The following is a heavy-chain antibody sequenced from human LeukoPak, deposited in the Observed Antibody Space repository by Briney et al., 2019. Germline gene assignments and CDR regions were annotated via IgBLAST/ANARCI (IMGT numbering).Heavy chain of an antibody. CDR2: IYPGDSDT. CDR3: ARHPDRPYSSSPFDY. Sequence: GESLKISCKGSGYSFTSYWIGWVRQMPGKGLEWMGIIYPGDSDTRYSPSFQGQVTISADKSISTAYLQWSSLKASDTAMYYCARHPDRPYSSSPFDYWGRGTLVTVSS. D-gene: IGHD6-6*01. J-gene: IGHJ4*02. CDR1: GYSFTSYW. V-gene: IGHV5-51*01.